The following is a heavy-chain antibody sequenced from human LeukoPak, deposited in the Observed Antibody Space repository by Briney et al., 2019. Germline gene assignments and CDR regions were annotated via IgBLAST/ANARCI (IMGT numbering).Heavy chain of an antibody. Sequence: PSETLSLTCTVSGGSISSSSYYWGWIRQPPGKGLEWIGSIYYSGSTYYNPSLKSRVTISVDTSKNQFSLKLSSVTAADTAVYYCARGVGSGYIQRVDYWGQGTLVTVSS. D-gene: IGHD3-22*01. CDR3: ARGVGSGYIQRVDY. CDR1: GGSISSSSYY. J-gene: IGHJ4*02. V-gene: IGHV4-39*07. CDR2: IYYSGST.